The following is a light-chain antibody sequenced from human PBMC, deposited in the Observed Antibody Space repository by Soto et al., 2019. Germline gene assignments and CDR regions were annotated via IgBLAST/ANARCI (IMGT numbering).Light chain of an antibody. CDR1: SGNIASTY. Sequence: NFMLTQPHSVSDSPGKTVTISCTGNSGNIASTYVQWYQQRPGSAPTTVIYEDTQRPSGVPDRFSGSIDSSSNSASLTISGLKTEDEADYYCQSSDGNNIWVFGGGTKLTVL. V-gene: IGLV6-57*02. J-gene: IGLJ3*02. CDR2: EDT. CDR3: QSSDGNNIWV.